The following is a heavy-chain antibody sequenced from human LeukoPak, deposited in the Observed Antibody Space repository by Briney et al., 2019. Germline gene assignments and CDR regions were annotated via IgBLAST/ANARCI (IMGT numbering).Heavy chain of an antibody. CDR2: INPNSGGT. CDR3: VRDASSGGRYFDF. CDR1: GYTFTGYY. V-gene: IGHV1-2*04. Sequence: GASVKVSCKVSGYTFTGYYIHWVRQAPGQGLEWMGRINPNSGGTNYAQRFQGWVTMTRDTSISAAYMDLSRLRSDDTAVYYCVRDASSGGRYFDFWGQGTLVTVSS. D-gene: IGHD6-25*01. J-gene: IGHJ4*02.